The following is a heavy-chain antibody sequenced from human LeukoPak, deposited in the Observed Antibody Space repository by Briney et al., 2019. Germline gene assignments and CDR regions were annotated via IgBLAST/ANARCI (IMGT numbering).Heavy chain of an antibody. D-gene: IGHD3-22*01. Sequence: ASVKVSCKASGGTFSSYAISWVRQAPGQGLEWMGGIIPIFGTANYAQKFQGRVTITADKSTSTAYMELSSLRSEDTAVYYCARDRDDSSGYYYLTDYWGQGTLVTVSS. V-gene: IGHV1-69*06. CDR2: IIPIFGTA. CDR3: ARDRDDSSGYYYLTDY. CDR1: GGTFSSYA. J-gene: IGHJ4*02.